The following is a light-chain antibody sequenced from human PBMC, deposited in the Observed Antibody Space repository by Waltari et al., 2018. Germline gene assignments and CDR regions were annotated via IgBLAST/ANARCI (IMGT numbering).Light chain of an antibody. V-gene: IGKV3-15*01. Sequence: EIVMTQSPATLSVSPGGGATLSCRASRAIASNVAWYQQRPGKPLRLLIFDASTRATGIPERFSGSWSRPEFTLTSSSLQSEDSAVYFCQQFNTGYSFGQGTKLEI. CDR3: QQFNTGYS. CDR1: RAIASN. J-gene: IGKJ2*01. CDR2: DAS.